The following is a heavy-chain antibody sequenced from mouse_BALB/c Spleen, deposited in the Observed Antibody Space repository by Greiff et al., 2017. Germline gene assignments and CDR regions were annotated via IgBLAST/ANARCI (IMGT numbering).Heavy chain of an antibody. CDR2: ISDGGSYT. Sequence: VQLKESGGGLVKPGGSLKLSCAASGFTFSDYYMYWVRQTPEKRLEWVATISDGGSYTYYPDSVKGRFTISRDNAKNNLYLQMSSLKSEDTAMYYCARDWDYYGRGFAYWGQGTLVTVSA. J-gene: IGHJ3*01. CDR3: ARDWDYYGRGFAY. V-gene: IGHV5-4*02. CDR1: GFTFSDYY. D-gene: IGHD1-1*01.